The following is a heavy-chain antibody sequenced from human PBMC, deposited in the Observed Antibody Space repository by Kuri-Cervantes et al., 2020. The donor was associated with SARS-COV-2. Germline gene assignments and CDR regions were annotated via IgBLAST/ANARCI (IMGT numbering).Heavy chain of an antibody. J-gene: IGHJ4*02. Sequence: GGSLRLSCAASGFTFSSYDMHWVRQAPGKGLEWVAVISYDGKKKKCIGSGKGRFTISRDNSQNTVYLRMTNLRSEDTAMYYCAKDHFGVHDFWGQGTLVTVSS. V-gene: IGHV3-30*18. D-gene: IGHD2-21*01. CDR3: AKDHFGVHDF. CDR1: GFTFSSYD. CDR2: ISYDGKKK.